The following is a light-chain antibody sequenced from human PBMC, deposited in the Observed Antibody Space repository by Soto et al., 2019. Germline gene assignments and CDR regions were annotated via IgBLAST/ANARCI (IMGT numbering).Light chain of an antibody. J-gene: IGLJ1*01. Sequence: QSALTQPRSVSGSPGQSGTISCTGTSSDVGDYNYVSWYQQHPGKAPKLMIYDVSKRPSGVPDRFSGSKSGNTASLTISGLQAEDEADSYCCSYAGSYSLFVFGTGTQLTFL. CDR3: CSYAGSYSLFV. V-gene: IGLV2-11*01. CDR1: SSDVGDYNY. CDR2: DVS.